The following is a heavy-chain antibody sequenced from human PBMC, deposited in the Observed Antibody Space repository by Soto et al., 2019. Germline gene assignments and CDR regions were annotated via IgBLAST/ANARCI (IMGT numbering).Heavy chain of an antibody. J-gene: IGHJ3*02. CDR3: TRGPSNDHSDGFAI. Sequence: SETLSLTCTVSGGSISSYYWSWIRQPPGKGLEWIGYIYYSGSTNYNPSLKSRVTISVDTSKNQFSLKLSSVTAEDTAVYYCTRGPSNDHSDGFAISAQGTMVTVSS. V-gene: IGHV4-59*01. CDR1: GGSISSYY. CDR2: IYYSGST. D-gene: IGHD4-4*01.